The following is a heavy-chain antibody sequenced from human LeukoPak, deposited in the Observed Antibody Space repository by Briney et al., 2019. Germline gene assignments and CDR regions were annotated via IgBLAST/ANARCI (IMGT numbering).Heavy chain of an antibody. V-gene: IGHV5-51*01. CDR3: ARHLLPWKTTVTSVDY. Sequence: GESLKISCKGSGYSFSSYWIGWVRQMPGKGLEWMGIIYPGDSATRYSPSFQGQVTISADKSISTAYLQWSSLKASDSAMYYCARHLLPWKTTVTSVDYWGQGTLVTVSS. D-gene: IGHD4-17*01. CDR1: GYSFSSYW. CDR2: IYPGDSAT. J-gene: IGHJ4*02.